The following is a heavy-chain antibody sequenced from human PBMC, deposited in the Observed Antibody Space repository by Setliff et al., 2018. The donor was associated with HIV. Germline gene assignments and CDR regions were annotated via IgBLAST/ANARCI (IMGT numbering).Heavy chain of an antibody. CDR1: GFTFSSYE. D-gene: IGHD3-3*01. CDR3: ARAFSEYYFDY. Sequence: GGSLRLSCAASGFTFSSYEMNWVRQAPGKGLEWVSYISSSGGTIYYADSVKGRFTISRDNAKKSLYLQMNSLRADDTAVYYCARAFSEYYFDYWGQGTLVTVSS. CDR2: ISSSGGTI. V-gene: IGHV3-48*03. J-gene: IGHJ4*02.